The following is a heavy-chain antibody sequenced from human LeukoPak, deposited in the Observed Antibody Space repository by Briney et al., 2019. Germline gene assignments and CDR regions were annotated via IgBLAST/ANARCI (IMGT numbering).Heavy chain of an antibody. CDR3: ARVVGDYYGSTAPNWFDP. Sequence: SETLSLTCAVSGGSISSSNWWSWVRQPPGKGLEWIGEIYHSGSTNYNPSLKSRVTISVDKSKNQFSLKLSSVTAADTAVYYCARVVGDYYGSTAPNWFDPWGQGTLVTVSS. CDR1: GGSISSSNW. D-gene: IGHD3-10*01. J-gene: IGHJ5*02. V-gene: IGHV4-4*02. CDR2: IYHSGST.